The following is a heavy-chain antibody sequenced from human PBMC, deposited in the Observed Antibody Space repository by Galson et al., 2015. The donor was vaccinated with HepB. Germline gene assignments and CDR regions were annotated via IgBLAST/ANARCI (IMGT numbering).Heavy chain of an antibody. CDR3: AKHGSSCSYYFDY. CDR2: ISTSGSST. Sequence: SLRLSCAGSRFSFSSYAMSWVRQAPGKGLEWVSAISTSGSSTYYADSVKGRFTISRDNSDNTLYLQMNSLRAGDTAVYYCAKHGSSCSYYFDYWGQGTLVTVSS. D-gene: IGHD6-13*01. J-gene: IGHJ4*02. V-gene: IGHV3-23*01. CDR1: RFSFSSYA.